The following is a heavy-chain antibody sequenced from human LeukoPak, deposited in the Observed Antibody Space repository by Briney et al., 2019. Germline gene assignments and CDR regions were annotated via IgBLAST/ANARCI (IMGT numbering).Heavy chain of an antibody. J-gene: IGHJ6*02. CDR1: GFTFSDHA. V-gene: IGHV3-23*01. CDR2: TSAGGDIT. Sequence: GGSLRLSCAASGFTFSDHAMTWVRQTLAKGLESVSSTSAGGDITHYAESVKGRFTISRDNSKNTLYLQMNSLRAEDTAVYYCAKDLGEGDSSGYHYYGMDVWGQGTTVTVSS. D-gene: IGHD3-22*01. CDR3: AKDLGEGDSSGYHYYGMDV.